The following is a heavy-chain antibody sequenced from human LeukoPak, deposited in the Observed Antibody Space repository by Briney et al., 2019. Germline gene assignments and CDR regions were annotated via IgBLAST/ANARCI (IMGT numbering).Heavy chain of an antibody. D-gene: IGHD3-22*01. CDR2: IYTSGST. CDR1: GGSISSYY. V-gene: IGHV4-4*09. Sequence: SETLSLTCTVSGGSISSYYWSWIRQPPGKGLEWIGYIYTSGSTNYNPSLKSRVTISVDTSKNQFSLKLSSVTAADTAVYYCARGYDSSGYYLNNWFDPWGQGILDTVSS. J-gene: IGHJ5*02. CDR3: ARGYDSSGYYLNNWFDP.